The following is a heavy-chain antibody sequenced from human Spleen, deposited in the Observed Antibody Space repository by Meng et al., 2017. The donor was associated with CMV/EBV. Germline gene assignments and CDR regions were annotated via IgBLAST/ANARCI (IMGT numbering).Heavy chain of an antibody. CDR2: IYSGGST. Sequence: LSCAASGFTFSSNSLGWVRQAPGRGLEWVSVIYSGGSTYYADSVKGRFTISRDNSKNTLYLQMNSLRAEDTAVYYCAREGPWGAALDYWGQGTLVTVSS. V-gene: IGHV3-53*01. CDR3: AREGPWGAALDY. D-gene: IGHD6-6*01. J-gene: IGHJ4*02. CDR1: GFTFSSNS.